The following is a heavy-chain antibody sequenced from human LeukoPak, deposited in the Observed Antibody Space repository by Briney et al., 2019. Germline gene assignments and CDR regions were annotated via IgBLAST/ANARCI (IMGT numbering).Heavy chain of an antibody. CDR3: ARESGEGSGSADGFDI. CDR2: ISSSGRNI. V-gene: IGHV3-48*03. D-gene: IGHD3-10*01. CDR1: GFTFSSYE. J-gene: IGHJ3*02. Sequence: GGSLRLSCAASGFTFSSYEMNWVRQAPGKGLEWVSYISSSGRNIYYADSVKGRFTISRDNAKNSLYLQMNGLRAEDTAVYYCARESGEGSGSADGFDIWGQGTMVTVSS.